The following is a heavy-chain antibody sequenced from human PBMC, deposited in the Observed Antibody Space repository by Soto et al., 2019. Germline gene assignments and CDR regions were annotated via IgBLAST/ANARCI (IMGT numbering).Heavy chain of an antibody. CDR2: IFSNDEK. D-gene: IGHD2-2*01. CDR1: GFSLSNARMG. CDR3: ARMSPYQLPPHWYFDL. Sequence: QVTLKESGPVLVKPTETLTLTCTVSGFSLSNARMGVSWIRQPPGKALEWLAHIFSNDEKSYSTSLKSRLTISXXTXKXXVVLTMTNMDPVDTATYYCARMSPYQLPPHWYFDLWGRGTLVTVSS. J-gene: IGHJ2*01. V-gene: IGHV2-26*01.